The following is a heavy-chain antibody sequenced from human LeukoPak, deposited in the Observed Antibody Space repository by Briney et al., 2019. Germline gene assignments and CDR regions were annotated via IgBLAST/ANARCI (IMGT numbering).Heavy chain of an antibody. CDR3: LRGDRRDY. V-gene: IGHV3-21*06. Sequence: GGSLRLSCEASGFTFNTYSMNWARQAPGKGLEWVSSIDSSGGYMFYADSVKGRFIISGDNAKDSLYLQMNSLRVEDTAVYYCLRGDRRDYWGKGTLVTVSS. J-gene: IGHJ4*02. CDR1: GFTFNTYS. CDR2: IDSSGGYM.